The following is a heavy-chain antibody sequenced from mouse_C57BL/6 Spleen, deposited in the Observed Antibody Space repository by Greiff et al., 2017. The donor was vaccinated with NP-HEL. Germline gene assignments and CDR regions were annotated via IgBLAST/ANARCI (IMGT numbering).Heavy chain of an antibody. CDR1: GYAFSSYW. D-gene: IGHD2-5*01. CDR2: IYPGDGDT. V-gene: IGHV1-80*01. J-gene: IGHJ3*01. CDR3: ARSSYSNYSFAY. Sequence: QVHVKQSGAELVKPGASVKISCKASGYAFSSYWMNWVKQRPGKGLEWIGQIYPGDGDTNYNGKFKGKATLTADKSSSTAYMQLSSLTSEDSAVYFCARSSYSNYSFAYWGQGTLVTVSA.